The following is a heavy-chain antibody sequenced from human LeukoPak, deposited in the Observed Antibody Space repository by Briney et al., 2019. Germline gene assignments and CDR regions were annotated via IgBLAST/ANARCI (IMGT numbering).Heavy chain of an antibody. D-gene: IGHD2-15*01. CDR2: IYYSGST. CDR3: ARASGYCSGGSCYYESYYYYYYMDV. Sequence: SETLSLTCTVSGGSLSSYYWSWIRQPPGKGLEWIGYIYYSGSTNYNPSLKSRVTISVDTSKNQFSLKLSSVTAADTAVYYCARASGYCSGGSCYYESYYYYYYMDVWGKGTTVTVSS. J-gene: IGHJ6*03. V-gene: IGHV4-59*01. CDR1: GGSLSSYY.